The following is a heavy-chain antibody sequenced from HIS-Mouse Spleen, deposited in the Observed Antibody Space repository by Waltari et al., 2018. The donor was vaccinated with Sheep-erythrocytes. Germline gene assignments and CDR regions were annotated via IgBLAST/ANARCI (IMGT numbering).Heavy chain of an antibody. CDR1: GCPISSGYYY. CDR2: IYYSGST. D-gene: IGHD7-27*01. J-gene: IGHJ4*02. CDR3: ARALANWGSSFDY. V-gene: IGHV4-30-4*01. Sequence: QVQLQESGPGLVKPSQTLSLTCIVSGCPISSGYYYWSWIRQPPGKGLEWIGYIYYSGSTYYNPSLKSRVTISVDTSKNQFSLKLSSVTAADTAVYYCARALANWGSSFDYWGQGTLVTVSS.